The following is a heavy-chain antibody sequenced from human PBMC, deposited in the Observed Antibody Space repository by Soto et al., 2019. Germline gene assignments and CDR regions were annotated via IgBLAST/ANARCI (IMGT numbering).Heavy chain of an antibody. CDR2: INHSGST. Sequence: PSETLSLTCAVYGGSFSGYYWSWIRQPPGKGLEWIGEINHSGSTNYNPSLKSRVTISVDTSKNQFSLKLSSVTAADTAVYYCAILISSSSWYFCWEQHFVVYPCGQGTLVTVSS. V-gene: IGHV4-34*01. J-gene: IGHJ5*02. CDR1: GGSFSGYY. D-gene: IGHD6-13*01. CDR3: AILISSSSWYFCWEQHFVVYP.